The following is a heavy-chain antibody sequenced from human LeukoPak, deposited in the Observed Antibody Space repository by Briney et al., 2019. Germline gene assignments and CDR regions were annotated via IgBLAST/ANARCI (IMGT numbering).Heavy chain of an antibody. V-gene: IGHV4-59*01. Sequence: PSETLSLTCAVSGGSISSYYWSWIRQPAGKGLEWIGDIYYSGSTNYNPSLKSRVIISADTSKNQFSLKLSSVTAADTAVYYCARGKCDRSAYCPPVYWGQGTLVTVSS. J-gene: IGHJ4*02. CDR1: GGSISSYY. D-gene: IGHD3-22*01. CDR3: ARGKCDRSAYCPPVY. CDR2: IYYSGST.